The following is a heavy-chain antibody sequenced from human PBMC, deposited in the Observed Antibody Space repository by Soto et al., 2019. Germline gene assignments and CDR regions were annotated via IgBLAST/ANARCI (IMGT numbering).Heavy chain of an antibody. Sequence: SETLSLTCTVSGGSISSYYWSWILQPPGKGLEWIGYIYYSGSTNYNPSLKSRVTISVDTSKNQFSLKLSSVTAADTAVYYCGRGNSGWYSLNWFDPWGQGTLVTVSS. J-gene: IGHJ5*02. D-gene: IGHD6-19*01. V-gene: IGHV4-59*01. CDR1: GGSISSYY. CDR2: IYYSGST. CDR3: GRGNSGWYSLNWFDP.